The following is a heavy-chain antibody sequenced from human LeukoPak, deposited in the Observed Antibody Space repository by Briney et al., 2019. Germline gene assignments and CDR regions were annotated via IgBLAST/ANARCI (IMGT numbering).Heavy chain of an antibody. CDR2: IYYSGST. V-gene: IGHV4-59*08. CDR1: GGSISSYY. D-gene: IGHD4-4*01. CDR3: ARHDYSNYGYFDY. J-gene: IGHJ4*02. Sequence: SETLSLTCTVSGGSISSYYWSWIRQPPGKGLEWIGYIYYSGSTNYNPSLKSRVTISVDTSKNQFSPKLSSVTAADTAVYYCARHDYSNYGYFDYWGQGTLVTVSS.